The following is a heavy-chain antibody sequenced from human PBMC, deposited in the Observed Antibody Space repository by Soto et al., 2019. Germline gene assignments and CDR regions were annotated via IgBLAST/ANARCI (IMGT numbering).Heavy chain of an antibody. V-gene: IGHV5-10-1*01. Sequence: PGESLKISCKGSGYSFTSYWISWVRQMPGKGLEWMGRIDPSDSYTNYSPSFQGHVTISADKSISTAYLQWSSLKASDTAMYYCARSYSSGWYTYYSYGMDVSGQGTTVTVSS. D-gene: IGHD6-19*01. J-gene: IGHJ6*02. CDR2: IDPSDSYT. CDR3: ARSYSSGWYTYYSYGMDV. CDR1: GYSFTSYW.